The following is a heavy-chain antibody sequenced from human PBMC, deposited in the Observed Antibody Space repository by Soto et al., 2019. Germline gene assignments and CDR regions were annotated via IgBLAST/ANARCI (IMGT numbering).Heavy chain of an antibody. V-gene: IGHV2-5*02. CDR1: GFSLSTSGVG. Sequence: SGPTLVNPTQTLTLTCTFSGFSLSTSGVGVGWIRQPPGKALEWLALIYWDDDKRYSPSLKSRLTITKDTSKNQVVLTMTNMDPVDTATYYCAHGYYDGSGSPTTGGFDPWGQGTLVTVSS. CDR2: IYWDDDK. D-gene: IGHD3-10*01. J-gene: IGHJ5*02. CDR3: AHGYYDGSGSPTTGGFDP.